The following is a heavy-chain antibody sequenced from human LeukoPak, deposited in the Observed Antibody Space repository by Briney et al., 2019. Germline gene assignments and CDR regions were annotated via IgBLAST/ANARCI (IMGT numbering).Heavy chain of an antibody. V-gene: IGHV4-39*01. Sequence: PSETLSLTCTVSGGSIFSYYWGWIRQPPGKGLEWIGSIYYSGSTNYNPSLKSRVTISVDTSKNQFSLKLSSVIAADTAVYYCARHAGKSSGWSPAYYYYYMDVWGKGTTVTISS. CDR3: ARHAGKSSGWSPAYYYYYMDV. CDR2: IYYSGST. CDR1: GGSIFSYY. D-gene: IGHD6-19*01. J-gene: IGHJ6*03.